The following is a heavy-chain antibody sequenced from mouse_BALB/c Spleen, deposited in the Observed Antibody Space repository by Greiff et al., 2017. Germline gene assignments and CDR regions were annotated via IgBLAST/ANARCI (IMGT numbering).Heavy chain of an antibody. CDR3: ARGGGYFLAY. D-gene: IGHD2-3*01. Sequence: EVKLMESGGGLVKPGGSLKLSCAASGFTFSSYAMSWVRQTPEKRLEWVASISSGGSTYYPDSVKGRFTISRDNARNILYLQMRSRRSEDTAMYYCARGGGYFLAYWGQGTLVTVSA. V-gene: IGHV5-6-5*01. CDR2: ISSGGST. CDR1: GFTFSSYA. J-gene: IGHJ3*01.